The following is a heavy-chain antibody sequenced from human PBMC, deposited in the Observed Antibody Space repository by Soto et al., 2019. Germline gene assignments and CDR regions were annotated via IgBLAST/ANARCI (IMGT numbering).Heavy chain of an antibody. Sequence: GGSLRLSCAASGFTFSSYGMHWVRQAPGKGLEWVAVISYDGSNKYYADSVKGRFTISRDNSKNTLYLQMNSLRAEDTAVYYCAKEEPIFGVVIYYFDYWGQGTLVTVSS. J-gene: IGHJ4*02. V-gene: IGHV3-30*18. CDR2: ISYDGSNK. CDR1: GFTFSSYG. CDR3: AKEEPIFGVVIYYFDY. D-gene: IGHD3-3*01.